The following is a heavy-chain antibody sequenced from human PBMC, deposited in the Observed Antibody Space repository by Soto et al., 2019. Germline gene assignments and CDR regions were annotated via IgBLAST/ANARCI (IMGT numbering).Heavy chain of an antibody. CDR1: GGSISSSSYY. V-gene: IGHV4-39*01. CDR2: IYYSGST. Sequence: SETLSLTCTVSGGSISSSSYYWGWIRHPPGKGLEWIGSIYYSGSTYYNPSLKSRVTISVDTSKNQFSLKLSSVTAADMAVYYCARHQMSSSGSSSGMDVWGQGPTVTVYS. J-gene: IGHJ6*02. D-gene: IGHD1-26*01. CDR3: ARHQMSSSGSSSGMDV.